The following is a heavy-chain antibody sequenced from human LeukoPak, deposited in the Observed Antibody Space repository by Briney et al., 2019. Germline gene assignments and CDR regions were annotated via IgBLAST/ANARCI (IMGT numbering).Heavy chain of an antibody. Sequence: ASVKVSCKASGYTFTSYAMHWVRQAPGQRLEWMGWINAGNGNTKYSQKFQGRVTITRDTSASTAYMELSSLRSEDTAVYYCARASASLAMVFYYGMDVWGKGTTVTVSS. CDR3: ARASASLAMVFYYGMDV. CDR1: GYTFTSYA. V-gene: IGHV1-3*01. J-gene: IGHJ6*04. D-gene: IGHD5-18*01. CDR2: INAGNGNT.